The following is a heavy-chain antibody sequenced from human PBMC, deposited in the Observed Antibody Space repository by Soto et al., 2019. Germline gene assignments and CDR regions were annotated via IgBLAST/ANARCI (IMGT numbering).Heavy chain of an antibody. CDR2: INHSGST. Sequence: PSETLSLTCAVYGGSFSGYYWSWIRQPPGKGLEWIGEINHSGSTNYNPSLKSRVTISVDTSKNQFSLKLSSVTAADTAVYYCARARRFLSSGWFDPWDQGTLVTVSS. V-gene: IGHV4-34*01. J-gene: IGHJ5*02. CDR3: ARARRFLSSGWFDP. D-gene: IGHD3-22*01. CDR1: GGSFSGYY.